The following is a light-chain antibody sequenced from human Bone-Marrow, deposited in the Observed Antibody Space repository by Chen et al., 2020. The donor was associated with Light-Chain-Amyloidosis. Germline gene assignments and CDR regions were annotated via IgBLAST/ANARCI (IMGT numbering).Light chain of an antibody. CDR2: DDI. J-gene: IGLJ3*02. CDR1: NIGSTS. Sequence: SYVLTQPSSVSVAPGQTATIACGGNNIGSTSVHWYQQTPGQAPLLVVYDDIDRPSGIPERLSCSNSVNTPTLTIRRVEAGDEPDYYCQVWDRSSDRPVFGAGTKLTVL. CDR3: QVWDRSSDRPV. V-gene: IGLV3-21*02.